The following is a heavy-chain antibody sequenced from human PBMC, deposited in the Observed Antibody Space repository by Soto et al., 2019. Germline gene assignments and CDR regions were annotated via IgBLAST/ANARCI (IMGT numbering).Heavy chain of an antibody. J-gene: IGHJ6*02. CDR1: GGTFSSYA. CDR2: IIPIFGTA. Sequence: QVQLVQSGAEVQKPGSSVKVSCKASGGTFSSYAISWVRQAPGQGLEWMGGIIPIFGTANYAQKFQGRVTITADEFTSTAYMGRSSLRSEDPAVYYCARGTIVVVPAAIRKDYYYGMDVWGQGTTVTVSS. D-gene: IGHD2-2*01. V-gene: IGHV1-69*01. CDR3: ARGTIVVVPAAIRKDYYYGMDV.